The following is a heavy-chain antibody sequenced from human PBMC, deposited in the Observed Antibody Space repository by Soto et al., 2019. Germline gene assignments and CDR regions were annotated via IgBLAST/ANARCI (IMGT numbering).Heavy chain of an antibody. CDR1: GGSISSGGYS. V-gene: IGHV4-30-2*01. J-gene: IGHJ4*02. Sequence: QLQLQESGSGLVKPSQTLSLTCAVSGGSISSGGYSWSWIRQPPGKGLEWIGYIYHSGSTYYNPSLKSRGTVSVDRSKNQFSLKLSSLTAADTAVYYCPRGLHQAAAAFFYGGQGTLVTVSS. CDR3: PRGLHQAAAAFFY. CDR2: IYHSGST. D-gene: IGHD6-13*01.